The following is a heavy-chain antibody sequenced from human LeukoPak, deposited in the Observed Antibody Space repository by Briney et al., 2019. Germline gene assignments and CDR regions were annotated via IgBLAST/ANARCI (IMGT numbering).Heavy chain of an antibody. D-gene: IGHD6-19*01. CDR2: ISWNSGSI. CDR1: GFIFNNYA. J-gene: IGHJ4*02. V-gene: IGHV3-9*01. Sequence: PGRSLRLSCAGSGFIFNNYAMHWVRQPPGKGLEWVSGISWNSGSIDYADSVKGRFTISRDNAKNSLYLQMNSLRVGDTAFYYYAKDNRRHYTSGPNPDSLHWGQGALVTVSS. CDR3: AKDNRRHYTSGPNPDSLH.